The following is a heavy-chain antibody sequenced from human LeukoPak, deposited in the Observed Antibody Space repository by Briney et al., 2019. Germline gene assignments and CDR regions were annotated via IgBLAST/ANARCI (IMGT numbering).Heavy chain of an antibody. CDR3: ARGVARSSKFHFSYYFDY. Sequence: SETLSLTCTVSGGSINNSSYYWGWIRQPPGKGLEWIGGIYYSGSTYYNPSLKSRVTISVDTSKNQFSLNLSSVTAADTAVYYCARGVARSSKFHFSYYFDYWGEGTLVTVSS. D-gene: IGHD6-6*01. V-gene: IGHV4-39*07. CDR2: IYYSGST. CDR1: GGSINNSSYY. J-gene: IGHJ4*02.